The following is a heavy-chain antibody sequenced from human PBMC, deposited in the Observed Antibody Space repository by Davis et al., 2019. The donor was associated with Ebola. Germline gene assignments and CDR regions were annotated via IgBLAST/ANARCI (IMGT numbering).Heavy chain of an antibody. CDR3: ARGRFLDRLVGGYYYYGMDV. CDR1: GGSFSGYY. Sequence: SETLSLTCAVYGGSFSGYYWSWIRQPPGKGLEWIGEINHSGSTNYNPSLKSRVTISVDTSKNQFSLKLSSVTAADTAVYYCARGRFLDRLVGGYYYYGMDVWGQGTTVTVSS. D-gene: IGHD3/OR15-3a*01. CDR2: INHSGST. J-gene: IGHJ6*02. V-gene: IGHV4-34*01.